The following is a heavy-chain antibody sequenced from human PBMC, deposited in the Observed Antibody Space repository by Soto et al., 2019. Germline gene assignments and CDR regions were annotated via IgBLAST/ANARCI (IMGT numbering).Heavy chain of an antibody. D-gene: IGHD6-13*01. Sequence: PSETLSLTCAVYGGSFSGYYWSWIRQPPGKGLEWIGEINHSGSTNYNPSLKSRVTISVDTSKNQFSLKLSSVTAADTAVYYCARGSSSWYGYGMDVWGQGTTVTV. CDR3: ARGSSSWYGYGMDV. CDR2: INHSGST. V-gene: IGHV4-34*01. J-gene: IGHJ6*02. CDR1: GGSFSGYY.